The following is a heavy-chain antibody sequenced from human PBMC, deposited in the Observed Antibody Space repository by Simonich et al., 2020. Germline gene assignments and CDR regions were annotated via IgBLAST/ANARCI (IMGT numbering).Heavy chain of an antibody. D-gene: IGHD5-12*01. V-gene: IGHV4-59*08. CDR1: GGSISSYY. Sequence: QVQLQESGPGLVKPSETLSLTCTVYGGSISSYYWSWIRQPPGKGLEWIGYIYYRGSTNYNPSLKSRVTISVDTSKNQFSLKLSSVTAADTAVYYCARHDRWLQFYFDYWGQGTLVTVSS. CDR3: ARHDRWLQFYFDY. CDR2: IYYRGST. J-gene: IGHJ4*02.